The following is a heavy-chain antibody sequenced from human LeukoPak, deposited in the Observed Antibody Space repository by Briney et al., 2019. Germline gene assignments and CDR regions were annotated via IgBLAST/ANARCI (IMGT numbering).Heavy chain of an antibody. CDR3: ARGSSGWHTDY. D-gene: IGHD6-19*01. V-gene: IGHV3-21*01. Sequence: PGGSLRLSCAASGFTFSSYSMNWVRQAPGKGLEWVSSISSSSGYIYYADSVKGRFTISRDNAKNSLYLQMNSLRAEDTAVYYCARGSSGWHTDYWGQGTLVTVSS. CDR1: GFTFSSYS. CDR2: ISSSSGYI. J-gene: IGHJ4*02.